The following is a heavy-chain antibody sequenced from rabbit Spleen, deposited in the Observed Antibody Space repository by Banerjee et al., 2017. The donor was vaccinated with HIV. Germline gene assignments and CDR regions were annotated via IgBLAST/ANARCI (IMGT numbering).Heavy chain of an antibody. Sequence: QLEESGGDLVKPGASLTLTCTASGFDFSRYYMCWVRQAPGKGLEWIGYIDPIFGTTNYASWVNGRFTISSHNAQNTLYLQLNSLTAADTATYFCARDPYSYDDYGDYPFNLWGPGTLVTVS. CDR2: IDPIFGTT. J-gene: IGHJ4*01. D-gene: IGHD2-1*01. CDR1: GFDFSRYY. V-gene: IGHV1S7*01. CDR3: ARDPYSYDDYGDYPFNL.